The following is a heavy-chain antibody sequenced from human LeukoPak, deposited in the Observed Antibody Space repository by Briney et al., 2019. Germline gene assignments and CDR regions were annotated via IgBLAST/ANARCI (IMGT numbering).Heavy chain of an antibody. Sequence: GGSLRLSCAGSGFTFSDSTMIWVRQAPGKGLEWVSSISDRSSYIYYADSVKGRFTISRDNARNSLYLQMNSLRAEDTAVYYCARDLGCSSTRCFRGPYYYYYLDVWGKGTTVTVSS. CDR3: ARDLGCSSTRCFRGPYYYYYLDV. V-gene: IGHV3-21*01. CDR1: GFTFSDST. CDR2: ISDRSSYI. J-gene: IGHJ6*03. D-gene: IGHD2-2*01.